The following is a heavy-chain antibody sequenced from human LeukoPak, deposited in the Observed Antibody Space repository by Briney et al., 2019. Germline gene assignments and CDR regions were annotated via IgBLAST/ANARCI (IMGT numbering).Heavy chain of an antibody. Sequence: PSETLSLTCAVSVGSISSFYWSWVRHPPGRGLEWTGYIYNTGSTNYNPSLKNRLTISVDPSKNEFSQKLSSVTAADTAVYYDARHQRRGDYCFDPWGQGTPVTVSS. V-gene: IGHV4-59*01. D-gene: IGHD4-17*01. CDR3: ARHQRRGDYCFDP. CDR1: VGSISSFY. CDR2: IYNTGST. J-gene: IGHJ5*02.